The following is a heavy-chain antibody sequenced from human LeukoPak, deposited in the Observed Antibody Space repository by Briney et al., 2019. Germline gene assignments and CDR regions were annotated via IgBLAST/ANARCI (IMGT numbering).Heavy chain of an antibody. CDR1: GFTFSDYY. Sequence: GGSLRLSCAASGFTFSDYYMSWIRQAPGKGLEWVSCISTGGSTIYYADSVKGRFTISRDNAKSSLYLQMNSLRAEDTAVYYCVRDKGTITGRSDYWGQGTLVTVSS. J-gene: IGHJ4*02. V-gene: IGHV3-11*04. D-gene: IGHD1-14*01. CDR2: ISTGGSTI. CDR3: VRDKGTITGRSDY.